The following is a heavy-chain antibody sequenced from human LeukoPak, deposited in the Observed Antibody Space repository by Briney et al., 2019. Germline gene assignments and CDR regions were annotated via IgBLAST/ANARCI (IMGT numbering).Heavy chain of an antibody. CDR3: ATRGPRGIAAAGTFGYFDY. Sequence: ASVKVSCKASGYTFTSYGISWVRQAPGQGLEWMGWISAYNGNTNYAQKLQGRVTMTEDTSTDTAYMELSSLRSEDTAVYYCATRGPRGIAAAGTFGYFDYWGQGTLVTVSS. J-gene: IGHJ4*02. V-gene: IGHV1-18*01. D-gene: IGHD6-13*01. CDR1: GYTFTSYG. CDR2: ISAYNGNT.